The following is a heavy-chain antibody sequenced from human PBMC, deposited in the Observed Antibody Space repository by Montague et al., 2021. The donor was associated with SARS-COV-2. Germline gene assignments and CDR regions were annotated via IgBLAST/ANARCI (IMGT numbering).Heavy chain of an antibody. CDR2: IYYTGST. CDR3: ARDNYGDWGYYGLDV. Sequence: SETLSLTCTASGGSIGTYYWNWIRQSPGKGLEWLGYIYYTGSTKYSPSLKSRVTISMGTSRDQLSLRLKSVTAADTAVYYCARDNYGDWGYYGLDVWGQGTTVIVSS. J-gene: IGHJ6*02. CDR1: GGSIGTYY. D-gene: IGHD4-17*01. V-gene: IGHV4-59*01.